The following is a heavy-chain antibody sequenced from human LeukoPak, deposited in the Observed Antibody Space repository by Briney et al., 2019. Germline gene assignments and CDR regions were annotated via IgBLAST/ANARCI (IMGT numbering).Heavy chain of an antibody. D-gene: IGHD4-11*01. CDR1: GGSISSGGYS. V-gene: IGHV4-30-2*01. J-gene: IGHJ6*03. Sequence: PSQTLSLTCAVSGGSISSGGYSWSWIRQPPGKGLEWIGEINHSGSTNYNPSLKSRVTISVDTSKNQFSLKLSSVTAADTAVYYCARGLRAYSNLNPYYYYYYMDVWGKGTTVTVSS. CDR3: ARGLRAYSNLNPYYYYYYMDV. CDR2: INHSGST.